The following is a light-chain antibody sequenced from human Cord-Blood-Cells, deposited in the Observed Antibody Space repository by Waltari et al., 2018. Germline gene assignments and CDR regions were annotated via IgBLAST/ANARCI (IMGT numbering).Light chain of an antibody. V-gene: IGLV8-61*01. CDR2: STN. Sequence: QTVVTQEPSFPASPGGPVTPTCRLSSGSVSTSYYPSWYLQTPGQAPRTLIYSTNTRSSGVPDRFSGSILGNKAALTITGAQADDESDYYCVLYMGSGIWVFGGGTKLTVL. CDR3: VLYMGSGIWV. J-gene: IGLJ3*02. CDR1: SGSVSTSYY.